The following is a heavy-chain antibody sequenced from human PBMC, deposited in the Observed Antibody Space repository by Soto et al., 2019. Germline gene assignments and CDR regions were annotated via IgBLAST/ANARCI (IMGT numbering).Heavy chain of an antibody. CDR2: IYYSGST. Sequence: QVQLQESGPGLVKPSQTLSLTCTVSGGSISSGGYYWSWIRQHPGKGLEWIGYIYYSGSTYYNPSLTSRVTISVDTSKNQFSLKLSSVTAADTAVYYCARGRSDYVWGRPYYFDYWGQGTLVTVSS. J-gene: IGHJ4*02. CDR1: GGSISSGGYY. V-gene: IGHV4-31*03. CDR3: ARGRSDYVWGRPYYFDY. D-gene: IGHD3-16*01.